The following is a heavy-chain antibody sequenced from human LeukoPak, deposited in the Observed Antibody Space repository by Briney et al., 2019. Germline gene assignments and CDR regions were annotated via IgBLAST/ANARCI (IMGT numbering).Heavy chain of an antibody. CDR3: ARVLAGYSYGLEYYHYMDV. CDR1: GGSFSGYY. Sequence: PSETLSLTCAVYGGSFSGYYWSWIRQPPGKGLEWIGEINHSGSTNYNPSLKSRVTISVDTSKNQFSLKLSSVTAEDTAVYYCARVLAGYSYGLEYYHYMDVWGKGTTVTVSS. J-gene: IGHJ6*03. V-gene: IGHV4-34*01. D-gene: IGHD5-18*01. CDR2: INHSGST.